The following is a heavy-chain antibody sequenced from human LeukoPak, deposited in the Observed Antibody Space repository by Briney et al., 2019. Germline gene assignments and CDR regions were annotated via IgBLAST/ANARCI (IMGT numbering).Heavy chain of an antibody. Sequence: SETLSLTCAVYGGSFSGYYWSWIRQPPGKGLEWIGEINHSGSTNYNPSLKSRVTISVDTSKNQFSLKLSSVTAADTAVYYCAAYSYGYLYYSDYWGQGTLVTVSS. V-gene: IGHV4-34*01. J-gene: IGHJ4*02. CDR3: AAYSYGYLYYSDY. D-gene: IGHD5-18*01. CDR2: INHSGST. CDR1: GGSFSGYY.